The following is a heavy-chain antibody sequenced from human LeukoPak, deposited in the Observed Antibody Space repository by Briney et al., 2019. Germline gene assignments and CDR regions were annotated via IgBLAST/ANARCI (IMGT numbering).Heavy chain of an antibody. V-gene: IGHV1-69*13. Sequence: SVKVSCKASGGTLSSYTVSWVRQAPGQGLEWMGGIIPVFGTASYAPRFQGRVTITADESTSTVYMELSSLTSDDTAVYYCATRYTSWGQGTLVTVSS. CDR1: GGTLSSYT. D-gene: IGHD5-18*01. CDR2: IIPVFGTA. J-gene: IGHJ4*02. CDR3: ATRYTS.